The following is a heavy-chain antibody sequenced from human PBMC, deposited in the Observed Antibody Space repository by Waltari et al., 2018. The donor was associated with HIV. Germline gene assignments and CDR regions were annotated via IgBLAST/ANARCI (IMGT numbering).Heavy chain of an antibody. V-gene: IGHV4-4*02. CDR3: ARVSSLTGYYKALDY. CDR2: IYHSGST. J-gene: IGHJ4*02. D-gene: IGHD3-9*01. Sequence: QVQLQDSGPGLVKPSGTLSLTCVVSGGSISSSNWWSWVRQPPGKGLEWLGEIYHSGSTNYNPSLRSRVTISVDKSKDKFTLKLRSVTAADTAVYFCARVSSLTGYYKALDYWGQGTLVTVSS. CDR1: GGSISSSNW.